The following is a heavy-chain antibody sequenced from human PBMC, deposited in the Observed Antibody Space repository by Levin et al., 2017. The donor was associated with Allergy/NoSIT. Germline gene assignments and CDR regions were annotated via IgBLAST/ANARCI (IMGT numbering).Heavy chain of an antibody. CDR3: ATLASGWYEEGY. CDR2: FDPEDGET. Sequence: ASVKVSCKVSGYTLTELSMHRVRQAPGKGLEWMGGFDPEDGETIYAQKFQGRVTMTEDTSTDTAYMELSSLRSEDTAVYYCATLASGWYEEGYWGQGTLVTVSS. J-gene: IGHJ4*02. CDR1: GYTLTELS. V-gene: IGHV1-24*01. D-gene: IGHD6-19*01.